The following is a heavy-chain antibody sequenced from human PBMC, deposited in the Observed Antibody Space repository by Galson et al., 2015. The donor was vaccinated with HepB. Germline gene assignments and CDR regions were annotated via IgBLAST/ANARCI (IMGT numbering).Heavy chain of an antibody. CDR2: IHSGRST. CDR1: GFTVSSNY. Sequence: SLRLSCAASGFTVSSNYMSWVRQAPGKGLEWVSVIHSGRSTYYADPVKGRFTISRDNSKNTLYLQMNSLRAEDTAVYYCARTATRGSYDFWSGYYLGWFDPWGQGTLVTVSS. V-gene: IGHV3-66*01. J-gene: IGHJ5*02. CDR3: ARTATRGSYDFWSGYYLGWFDP. D-gene: IGHD3-3*01.